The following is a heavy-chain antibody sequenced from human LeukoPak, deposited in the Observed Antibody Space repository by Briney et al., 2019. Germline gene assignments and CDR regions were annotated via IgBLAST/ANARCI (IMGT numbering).Heavy chain of an antibody. CDR2: MKYDGSEN. Sequence: GGSLRLSCAASGFTFSSYWMSWVRQAPGKGLEWVANMKYDGSENYCVDSGKGRFTISRDNAKDSLYLQMNSLRAEDTAVYYCARDIEAAGLFLDYWGQGTLVTVSS. J-gene: IGHJ4*02. CDR3: ARDIEAAGLFLDY. D-gene: IGHD6-13*01. CDR1: GFTFSSYW. V-gene: IGHV3-7*01.